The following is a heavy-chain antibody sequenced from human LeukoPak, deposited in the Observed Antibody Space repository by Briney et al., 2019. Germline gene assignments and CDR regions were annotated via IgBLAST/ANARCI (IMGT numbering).Heavy chain of an antibody. CDR2: ISAYNGNT. CDR3: ARRKYYDWSGYMDY. J-gene: IGHJ4*02. Sequence: VASVKVSCKASGYTFTSYGISWVRQAPGQGLEWMGWISAYNGNTNYAQKLQGRVTMTTDTSTSTAYMKLRSLRSDVTAGYCCARRKYYDWSGYMDYWGQGTLVTVSS. V-gene: IGHV1-18*01. CDR1: GYTFTSYG. D-gene: IGHD3-22*01.